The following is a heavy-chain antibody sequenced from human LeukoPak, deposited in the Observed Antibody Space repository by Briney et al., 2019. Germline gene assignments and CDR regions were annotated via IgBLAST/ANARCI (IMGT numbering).Heavy chain of an antibody. J-gene: IGHJ3*02. Sequence: KAGGSLRLSCAASGFTFSSYEMNWVRQAPGKGLEWVSSISSSSSYIYYADSVKGRFTISRDNAKNSLYLQMNSLRAEDTAVYYCAREWSGWGFRRDAFDIWGQGTMVTVSS. CDR2: ISSSSSYI. CDR3: AREWSGWGFRRDAFDI. CDR1: GFTFSSYE. D-gene: IGHD6-19*01. V-gene: IGHV3-21*01.